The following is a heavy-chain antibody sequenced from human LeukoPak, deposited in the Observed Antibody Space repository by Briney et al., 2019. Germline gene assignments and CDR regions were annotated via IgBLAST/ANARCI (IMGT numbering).Heavy chain of an antibody. D-gene: IGHD2-8*01. V-gene: IGHV3-21*01. CDR2: ISSSSSYI. CDR1: GYTFSSYS. J-gene: IGHJ6*02. Sequence: GGSLRLSCAGSGYTFSSYSMNWVRQAPGKGLEWVSSISSSSSYIYYADSVKGRFTISRDNAKNSLYLQMNSLRAEDTAVYYCARDIPDCTNGVCYKNGMDVWGQGTTVTVSS. CDR3: ARDIPDCTNGVCYKNGMDV.